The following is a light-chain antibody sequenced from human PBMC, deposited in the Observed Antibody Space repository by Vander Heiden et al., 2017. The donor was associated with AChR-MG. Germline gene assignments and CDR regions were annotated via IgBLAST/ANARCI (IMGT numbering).Light chain of an antibody. CDR2: GAS. CDR1: QSVGHV. CDR3: QQHNNWPRT. V-gene: IGKV3-11*01. J-gene: IGKJ1*01. Sequence: EIVLTQSPATLSLSPGDRATLSCRASQSVGHVLGWYQQKPGLPPKPLIYGASKRATGIPARFSGSGSGTDFTLTISGLEPEDFAVYFCQQHNNWPRTFGQGT.